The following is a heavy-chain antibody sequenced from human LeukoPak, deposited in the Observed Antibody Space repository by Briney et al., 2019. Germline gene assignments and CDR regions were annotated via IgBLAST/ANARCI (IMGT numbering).Heavy chain of an antibody. J-gene: IGHJ4*02. CDR1: GFSFSNHW. V-gene: IGHV3-30*02. Sequence: GGSLRLSCAASGFSFSNHWMHWVRQAPGKGLEWVTFVRYDGRSQYYADSVKGRFTISRENAKNSLYLQMNSLRAGDTAVYYCARGGSGWSTDPWDWGQGTLVTVSS. CDR3: ARGGSGWSTDPWD. D-gene: IGHD6-19*01. CDR2: VRYDGRSQ.